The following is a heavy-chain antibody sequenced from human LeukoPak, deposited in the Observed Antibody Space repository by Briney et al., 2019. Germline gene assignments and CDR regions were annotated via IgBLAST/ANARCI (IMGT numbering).Heavy chain of an antibody. CDR1: GITFSSYA. D-gene: IGHD2-2*01. Sequence: PGRSLRLSCAASGITFSSYAMHWVRQAPGKGLEWVAVISYDGSNKYYADSVKGRFTISRDNSKNTLYLQMNSPRAEDTAVYYCARVMGRYCSSNSCYVDYWGQGTLVTVSS. J-gene: IGHJ4*02. CDR2: ISYDGSNK. CDR3: ARVMGRYCSSNSCYVDY. V-gene: IGHV3-30*04.